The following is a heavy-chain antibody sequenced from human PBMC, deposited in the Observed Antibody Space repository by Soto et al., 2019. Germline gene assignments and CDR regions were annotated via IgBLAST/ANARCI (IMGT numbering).Heavy chain of an antibody. Sequence: SETLSLTCTVSGGSISSYYWSWIRQPPGKGLEWIGYIYYSGSTNYNPSLKSRVTISVDTSKNQFSLKLSSVTAADTAVYYCARVLYSSSWSPPYYYYGMDVWGQGTTVTV. J-gene: IGHJ6*02. CDR1: GGSISSYY. CDR3: ARVLYSSSWSPPYYYYGMDV. V-gene: IGHV4-59*01. D-gene: IGHD6-13*01. CDR2: IYYSGST.